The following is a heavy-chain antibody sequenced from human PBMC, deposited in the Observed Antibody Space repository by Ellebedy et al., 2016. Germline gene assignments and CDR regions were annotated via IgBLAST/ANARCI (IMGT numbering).Heavy chain of an antibody. CDR3: SREYSNTWYADF. CDR2: ISSSSSTI. Sequence: GESLKISXAASGFTFSNFFMSWVRQAPGKRLEWLSYISSSSSTIWYADSVKGRFTVSRDNAKNSLYLQMNSLRDEDSAVYYCSREYSNTWYADFWGQGTLVTVSS. D-gene: IGHD6-13*01. J-gene: IGHJ4*02. CDR1: GFTFSNFF. V-gene: IGHV3-48*02.